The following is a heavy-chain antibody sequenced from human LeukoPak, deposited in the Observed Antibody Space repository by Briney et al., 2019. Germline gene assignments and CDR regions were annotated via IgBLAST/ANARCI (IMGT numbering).Heavy chain of an antibody. CDR2: IRSKAYGGTT. J-gene: IGHJ2*01. Sequence: PGGSLRLSCTASGLTFGDYAMSWFRQAPGKGLEWVGFIRSKAYGGTTEYAASVKGRFIISRDDSKSIAYLQMNSLRAEDTAVYYCAKEITYCSRTSCYVYWYFDLWGRGTLVTVSS. CDR1: GLTFGDYA. V-gene: IGHV3-49*03. D-gene: IGHD2-2*01. CDR3: AKEITYCSRTSCYVYWYFDL.